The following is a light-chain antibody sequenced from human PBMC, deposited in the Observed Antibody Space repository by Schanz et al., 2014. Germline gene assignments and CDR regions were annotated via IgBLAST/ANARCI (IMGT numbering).Light chain of an antibody. CDR3: AAWDDSLNGWV. Sequence: QSALTQPSSASGSPGQSVTISCTGTSSDVGDYNYVSWYQQHPGKAPKLMIYDVTKRPSGVPDRFSGSKSGDTASLTVSGLQAEDEADYYCAAWDDSLNGWVFGGGTKLTVL. CDR2: DVT. J-gene: IGLJ3*02. V-gene: IGLV2-8*01. CDR1: SSDVGDYNY.